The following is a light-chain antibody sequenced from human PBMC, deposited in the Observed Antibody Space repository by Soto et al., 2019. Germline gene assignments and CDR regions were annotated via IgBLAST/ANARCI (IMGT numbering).Light chain of an antibody. CDR1: QCISTY. V-gene: IGKV1-27*01. CDR3: QKYDTAPLK. CDR2: AAS. J-gene: IGKJ1*01. Sequence: DIQITHSPSPLSASVGERVTIACLASQCISTYLAWYQQKPGKVPKLLIYAASTLLSGVPSRFSGSGSGTDFTLTISSLQPEDVATCYCQKYDTAPLKFGQGTKVDIK.